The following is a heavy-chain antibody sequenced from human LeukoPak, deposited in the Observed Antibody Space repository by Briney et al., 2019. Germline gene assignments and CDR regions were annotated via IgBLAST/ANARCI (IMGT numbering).Heavy chain of an antibody. V-gene: IGHV3-7*01. D-gene: IGHD5-12*01. Sequence: GGSLRLSCAASGFTFSNYWMSWVRQAPGKGLEWVANIKQDGSEKYYVDSVKGRFTISRDNAKNSLYLQMNSLRAEDTAVYYCAREGGYSGYDQTYYFDYWGQGTLVTVSS. CDR2: IKQDGSEK. CDR3: AREGGYSGYDQTYYFDY. J-gene: IGHJ4*02. CDR1: GFTFSNYW.